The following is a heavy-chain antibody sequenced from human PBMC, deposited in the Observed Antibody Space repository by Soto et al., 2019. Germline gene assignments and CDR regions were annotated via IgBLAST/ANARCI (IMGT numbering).Heavy chain of an antibody. V-gene: IGHV4-34*01. CDR2: INYTGGT. Sequence: PSETLSLTCAVSGGSVNAYYWNWIRQFPGKGLEWIGDINYTGGTHYNPSFQSRVTISVDTSKNQFSLRMSSMTAADTAIYYCATRITVFGVLIPPFDPWGQGTQVTVS. J-gene: IGHJ5*02. D-gene: IGHD3-3*01. CDR1: GGSVNAYY. CDR3: ATRITVFGVLIPPFDP.